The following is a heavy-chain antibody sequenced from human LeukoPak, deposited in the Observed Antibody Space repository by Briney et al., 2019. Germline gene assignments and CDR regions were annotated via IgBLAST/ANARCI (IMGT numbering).Heavy chain of an antibody. CDR1: GYSISSGYY. CDR2: IYHSGST. J-gene: IGHJ6*04. D-gene: IGHD6-19*01. CDR3: ARDRPIGQWLVLPCVMDV. Sequence: SETLSLTCTVSGYSISSGYYWGWIRQPPGKGLEWIGSIYHSGSTYYNPSLKSRVTISVDTSKNQFSPKLSSVTAADTAVYYCARDRPIGQWLVLPCVMDVWGKGTTVTVSS. V-gene: IGHV4-38-2*02.